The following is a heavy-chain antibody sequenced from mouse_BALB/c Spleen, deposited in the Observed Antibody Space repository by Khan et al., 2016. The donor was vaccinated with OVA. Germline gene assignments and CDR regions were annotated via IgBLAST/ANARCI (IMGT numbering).Heavy chain of an antibody. CDR3: VRGSGKSRFAY. J-gene: IGHJ3*01. CDR2: IRTYYGDV. Sequence: QVQLQQSGAELVRPGVSVRISCKGSGYTFTDFAMHWVKQSHAKSLEWLGVIRTYYGDVDYNHKFRDKATMTVDKSSSTAYMELAALTSEDSAIYYCVRGSGKSRFAYWGQGTLVTVSA. CDR1: GYTFTDFA. V-gene: IGHV1S137*01. D-gene: IGHD1-3*01.